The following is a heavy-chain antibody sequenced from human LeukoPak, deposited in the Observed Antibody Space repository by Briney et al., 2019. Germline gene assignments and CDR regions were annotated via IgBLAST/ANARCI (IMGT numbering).Heavy chain of an antibody. J-gene: IGHJ4*02. V-gene: IGHV3-21*01. CDR2: ISSSSSYI. D-gene: IGHD3-22*01. CDR3: ARAVPSTYYYDSSCYPDY. CDR1: GFTFSSYS. Sequence: GGSLRLSCAASGFTFSSYSMNWVRQAPGKGLEWVSSISSSSSYIYYADSVKGRFTISRDNAKNSLYLQMNSLRAEDTAVYYCARAVPSTYYYDSSCYPDYWGQGTLVTVSS.